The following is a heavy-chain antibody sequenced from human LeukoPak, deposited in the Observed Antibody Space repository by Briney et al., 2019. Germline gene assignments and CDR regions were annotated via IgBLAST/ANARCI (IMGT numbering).Heavy chain of an antibody. J-gene: IGHJ3*02. Sequence: ASVKVSCKASGYTFTSYGISWVRQAPGQGLEWMGWINPNSGGTNYAQKFQGRVTMTRDTSISTAYMELSRLRSDDTAVYYCAISTYYYDSSGYYAVPNDAFDIWGQGTMVTVSS. V-gene: IGHV1-2*02. CDR1: GYTFTSYG. CDR3: AISTYYYDSSGYYAVPNDAFDI. CDR2: INPNSGGT. D-gene: IGHD3-22*01.